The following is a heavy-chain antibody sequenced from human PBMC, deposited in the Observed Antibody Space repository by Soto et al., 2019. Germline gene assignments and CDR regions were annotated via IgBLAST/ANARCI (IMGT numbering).Heavy chain of an antibody. V-gene: IGHV3-48*01. Sequence: QPGGSMEISCSASRVTFSSYSMDWVRKNTGKGLEWISYISSKTNTIYYADTVKGRFTISRDNAKNSLDLQMDSLRAEDTAVYYCARDGQYSDYIWGGYRSSGLDSRGQGTLVTVSS. D-gene: IGHD3-16*02. CDR2: ISSKTNTI. CDR3: ARDGQYSDYIWGGYRSSGLDS. J-gene: IGHJ4*02. CDR1: RVTFSSYS.